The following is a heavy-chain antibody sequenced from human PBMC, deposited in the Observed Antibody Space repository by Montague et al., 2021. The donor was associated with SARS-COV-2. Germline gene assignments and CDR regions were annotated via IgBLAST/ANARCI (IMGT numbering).Heavy chain of an antibody. Sequence: SETLSLTCAVYGGPFSGYYWSWIRQTPGKGLEWIGEIQDGGRTNYNPSLKSRVTISADTSKNQFSLSLTSVTAADTAVYYCARGSRNVTMVMVVLLGTAHSFDSWGQGTQVTVSS. CDR2: IQDGGRT. J-gene: IGHJ4*02. CDR1: GGPFSGYY. D-gene: IGHD4/OR15-4a*01. CDR3: ARGSRNVTMVMVVLLGTAHSFDS. V-gene: IGHV4-34*01.